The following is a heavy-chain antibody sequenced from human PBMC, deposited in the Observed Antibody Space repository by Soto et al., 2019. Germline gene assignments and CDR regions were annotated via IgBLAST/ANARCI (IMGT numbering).Heavy chain of an antibody. CDR2: IYYSGST. J-gene: IGHJ4*02. Sequence: ETLSLTCTVSGGSISSSSYYWGWIRQPPRKGLEWIGRIYYSGSTYYNPSLKSRVTISVDTSKNHFSLKLSSVTAADTAVYYCARRKAAMVFTFDYWGQGTLVTVSS. CDR1: GGSISSSSYY. CDR3: ARRKAAMVFTFDY. D-gene: IGHD5-18*01. V-gene: IGHV4-39*02.